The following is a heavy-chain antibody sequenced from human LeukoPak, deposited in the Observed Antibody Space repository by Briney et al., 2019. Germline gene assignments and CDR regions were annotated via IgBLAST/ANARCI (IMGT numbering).Heavy chain of an antibody. CDR1: GGSITNTNY. CDR2: VNLQGST. V-gene: IGHV4-4*02. CDR3: AREGGPYRPLDY. J-gene: IGHJ4*02. Sequence: PSETLSLTCGVSGGSITNTNYWTWVRQPPGKGLEWIGEVNLQGSTNYNPSLMGRVAIAVDTSENHISLQLTSVAAADTAVYYCAREGGPYRPLDYSGQGTLVTVSS.